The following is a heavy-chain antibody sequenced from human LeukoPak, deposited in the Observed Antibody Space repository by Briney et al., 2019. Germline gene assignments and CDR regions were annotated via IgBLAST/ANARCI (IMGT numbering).Heavy chain of an antibody. CDR3: ARETRIGAPRRHPGYGMDV. V-gene: IGHV4-31*03. CDR1: GGSISSGGYY. D-gene: IGHD2-15*01. CDR2: IYYSGST. Sequence: PSETLSLTCTVSGGSISSGGYYWSWIRQHPGKGLEWIGYIYYSGSTYYNPSLKSRVTISVDTSKNQFSLKLSSVTAADTAAYYCARETRIGAPRRHPGYGMDVWGQGTTVTVSS. J-gene: IGHJ6*02.